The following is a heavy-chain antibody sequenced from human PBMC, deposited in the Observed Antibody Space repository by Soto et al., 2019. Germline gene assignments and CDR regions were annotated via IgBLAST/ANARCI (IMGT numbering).Heavy chain of an antibody. Sequence: SETLSLTCAVSGGSISSGGYSWSWIRQPPGKGLEWIGYIYHSGSTYYNPSLKSRVTISVDRSKNQFSLKLSSVTAADTAVYYCARAGVVAAGTPTRQYYYYYYGMDVWGQGTTVTVSS. D-gene: IGHD6-13*01. CDR1: GGSISSGGYS. V-gene: IGHV4-30-2*01. CDR3: ARAGVVAAGTPTRQYYYYYYGMDV. CDR2: IYHSGST. J-gene: IGHJ6*02.